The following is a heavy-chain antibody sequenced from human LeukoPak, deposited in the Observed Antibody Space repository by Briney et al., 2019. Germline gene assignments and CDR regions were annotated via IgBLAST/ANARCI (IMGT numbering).Heavy chain of an antibody. CDR3: AREEYSSSPYFYYGMDV. V-gene: IGHV3-74*01. CDR1: GFTFSSYW. D-gene: IGHD6-6*01. Sequence: GGSLRLSCAASGFTFSSYWMNWVRQAPGKGLVWVSRFNSDGSSTRYADSVKGRFTISRDNAKNTLYMQMNSLRADDTAVYYCAREEYSSSPYFYYGMDVWGQGTTVTVSS. J-gene: IGHJ6*02. CDR2: FNSDGSST.